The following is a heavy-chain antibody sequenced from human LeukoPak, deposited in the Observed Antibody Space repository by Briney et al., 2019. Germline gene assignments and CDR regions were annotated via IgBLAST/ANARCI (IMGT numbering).Heavy chain of an antibody. CDR2: ISSSSSYI. V-gene: IGHV3-21*01. J-gene: IGHJ4*02. CDR3: AREADSSGYQFDY. D-gene: IGHD3-22*01. Sequence: GGSLRLSCAASGFTFSSYSMNWVRQAPGKGLEWVSSISSSSSYIYYADSVKGRFTISRDNAKNSLYLQMNSLRAEDTAVYYCAREADSSGYQFDYWGQGTLVTVSP. CDR1: GFTFSSYS.